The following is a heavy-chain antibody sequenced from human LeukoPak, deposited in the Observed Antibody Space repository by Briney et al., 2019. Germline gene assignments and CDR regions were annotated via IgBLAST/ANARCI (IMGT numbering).Heavy chain of an antibody. CDR1: GFTFSTYV. J-gene: IGHJ4*02. V-gene: IGHV3-23*01. Sequence: PGGSLRLSCAASGFTFSTYVISWVRQAPGKGLEWVSAISGSGGSTYYADSVKGRFTISRDNAKNTLYLQMNSLRAEDAAVYYCANSFCSGTTCHGGFDYWGQGTLVTVSS. CDR3: ANSFCSGTTCHGGFDY. D-gene: IGHD2-2*01. CDR2: ISGSGGST.